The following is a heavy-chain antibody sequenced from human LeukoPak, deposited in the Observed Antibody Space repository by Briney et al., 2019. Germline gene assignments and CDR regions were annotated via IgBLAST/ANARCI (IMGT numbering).Heavy chain of an antibody. D-gene: IGHD4-17*01. V-gene: IGHV4-59*08. CDR3: ARHAYGDYEIDY. J-gene: IGHJ4*02. CDR1: GGSISSYY. Sequence: PSETLSLTCTVSGGSISSYYWSRIRQPPGKGLEWIGYIYYSGSTNYNPSLKSRVTISVDTSKNQFSLKLSSVTAADTAVYYCARHAYGDYEIDYWGQGTLVTVSP. CDR2: IYYSGST.